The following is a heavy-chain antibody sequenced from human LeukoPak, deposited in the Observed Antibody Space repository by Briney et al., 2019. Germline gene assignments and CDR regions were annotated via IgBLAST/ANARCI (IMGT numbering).Heavy chain of an antibody. Sequence: ASVKVSCKASGYTFTGYDMHWVRQAPGQGLEWMGWINPNSGGTNYAQKFQGRVTMTRDTSISTAYMELSGLRSEDTAVYYCARANMVRGVGLFFDRNWFDPWGQGTLVTVSS. V-gene: IGHV1-2*02. D-gene: IGHD3-10*01. CDR3: ARANMVRGVGLFFDRNWFDP. J-gene: IGHJ5*02. CDR2: INPNSGGT. CDR1: GYTFTGYD.